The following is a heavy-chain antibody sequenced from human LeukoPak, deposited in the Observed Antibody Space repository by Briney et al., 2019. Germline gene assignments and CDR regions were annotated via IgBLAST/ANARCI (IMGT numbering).Heavy chain of an antibody. V-gene: IGHV1-8*03. J-gene: IGHJ4*02. Sequence: SVKVSCKASGGTFSSYAISWVRQAPGQGLEWMGRMNPNSGNTGYAQKFQGRVTITRNTSISTAYMELSSLRSEDTAFYYCTRDLTISGPIGYWGQETLVTVSS. CDR1: GGTFSSYA. D-gene: IGHD3-9*01. CDR2: MNPNSGNT. CDR3: TRDLTISGPIGY.